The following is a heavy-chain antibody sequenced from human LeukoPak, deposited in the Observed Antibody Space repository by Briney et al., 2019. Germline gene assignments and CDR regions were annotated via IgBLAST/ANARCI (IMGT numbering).Heavy chain of an antibody. V-gene: IGHV3-30*04. CDR1: GFTFSTYA. CDR2: ISYDGSNK. D-gene: IGHD4-17*01. CDR3: ARAQGGYGINPAFDY. J-gene: IGHJ4*02. Sequence: GRSLRLSCVVSGFTFSTYAMYWVRQAPGKGLEWVAVISYDGSNKYYADSVKGRFTISRDNSKNTLYLQMNSLRAEDTAVYYCARAQGGYGINPAFDYWGQGTLVTVSS.